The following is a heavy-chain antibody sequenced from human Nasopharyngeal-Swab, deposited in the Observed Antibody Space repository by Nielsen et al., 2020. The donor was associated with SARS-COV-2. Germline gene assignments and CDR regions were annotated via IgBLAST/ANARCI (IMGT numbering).Heavy chain of an antibody. V-gene: IGHV3-21*01. CDR2: ISSSSSYI. D-gene: IGHD6-19*01. Sequence: GGSLRLSCAASGFTFSSYSMNWVRQAPGKGLEWVSSISSSSSYICYADSVKGRFTISRDNAKNSLYLQMNSLRAEDTAVYYCARDDGQWLNPVYYFDYWGQGTLVTVSS. CDR1: GFTFSSYS. J-gene: IGHJ4*02. CDR3: ARDDGQWLNPVYYFDY.